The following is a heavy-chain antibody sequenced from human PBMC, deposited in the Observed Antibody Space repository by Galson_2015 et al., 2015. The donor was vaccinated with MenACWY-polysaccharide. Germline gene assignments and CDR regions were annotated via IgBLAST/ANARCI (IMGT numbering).Heavy chain of an antibody. CDR1: GFRFSNSG. CDR3: AREGSRSAFHAFDP. Sequence: SLRLSCAASGFRFSNSGMHWIRQAPGKGLEWVAVIQYDGSKIVYADSVKGRFTISRDNSKNTVFLEMNTLRAEDTAVYYCAREGSRSAFHAFDPWGQGTLVTVSS. V-gene: IGHV3-33*01. D-gene: IGHD2-2*01. J-gene: IGHJ3*01. CDR2: IQYDGSKI.